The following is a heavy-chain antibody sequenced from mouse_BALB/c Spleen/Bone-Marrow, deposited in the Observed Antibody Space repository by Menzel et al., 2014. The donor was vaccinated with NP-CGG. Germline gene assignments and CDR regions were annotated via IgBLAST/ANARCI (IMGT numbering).Heavy chain of an antibody. V-gene: IGHV1S81*02. Sequence: QVQLQQSGAELVKPGASVKLSCTASGYTFTSYWMHWVKQRPGQGLEWVGEINPSNGRTNYNEKFKSKATLTVYQSSSTANMQLSSLTSEDSAVYYCARRTTTVVATDYWGQGTTRTVSS. CDR2: INPSNGRT. D-gene: IGHD1-1*01. CDR1: GYTFTSYW. CDR3: ARRTTTVVATDY. J-gene: IGHJ2*01.